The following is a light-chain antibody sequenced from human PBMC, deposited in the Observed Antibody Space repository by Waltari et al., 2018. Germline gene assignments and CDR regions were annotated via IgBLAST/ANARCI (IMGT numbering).Light chain of an antibody. CDR2: DDS. Sequence: SYVLTQPPSVSVAPGQTARITCPESNLGVEGVNWYQKKSGQAPILVVSDDSVRPSGIPERFSGSNSGSTATLSIRRVEVGDEADYYCQVWDGDSDVWVFGGGTKLTVL. CDR3: QVWDGDSDVWV. CDR1: NLGVEG. V-gene: IGLV3-21*02. J-gene: IGLJ3*02.